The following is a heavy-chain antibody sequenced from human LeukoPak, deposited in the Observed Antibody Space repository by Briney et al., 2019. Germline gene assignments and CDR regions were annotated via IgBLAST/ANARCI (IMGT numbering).Heavy chain of an antibody. CDR3: ARGPNYGDYGGQ. D-gene: IGHD4-17*01. CDR1: GFTVSNNY. Sequence: AGGSLRLSCVASGFTVSNNYMSWVRQASGKGLEWVSLIYGGGTTYYAGSVKGRFTISSDSSKNTVYLQMNSLRAEDTAVYYCARGPNYGDYGGQWGQGTLVTVSS. V-gene: IGHV3-53*01. CDR2: IYGGGTT. J-gene: IGHJ4*02.